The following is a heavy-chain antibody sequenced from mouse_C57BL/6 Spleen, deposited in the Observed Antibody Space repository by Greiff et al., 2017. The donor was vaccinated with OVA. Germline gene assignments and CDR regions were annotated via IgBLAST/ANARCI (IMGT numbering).Heavy chain of an antibody. D-gene: IGHD3-2*02. CDR1: GYTFTSYW. CDR2: IYPGSGST. V-gene: IGHV1-55*01. CDR3: ARGGAQEAMDY. Sequence: QVHVKQPGAELVKPGASVKMSCKASGYTFTSYWITWVKQRPGQGLEWIGDIYPGSGSTNYNEKFKSKATLTVDTSSSTAYMQLSSLTSEDSAVYYCARGGAQEAMDYWGQGTSVTVSS. J-gene: IGHJ4*01.